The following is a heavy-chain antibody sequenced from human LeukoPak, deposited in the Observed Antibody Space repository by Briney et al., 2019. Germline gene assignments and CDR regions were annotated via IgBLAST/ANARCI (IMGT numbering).Heavy chain of an antibody. D-gene: IGHD6-13*01. Sequence: SETLSLTCAVYGGSFSGYYWSWIRQPPGKGLEWIGEINHSGSTNYNPSLKSRVTISVDTSKNQFSLKLSSVTAADTAVYYCAREGGFDSSSWYYFDYWGQGTLVTVSS. CDR2: INHSGST. CDR3: AREGGFDSSSWYYFDY. V-gene: IGHV4-34*01. J-gene: IGHJ4*02. CDR1: GGSFSGYY.